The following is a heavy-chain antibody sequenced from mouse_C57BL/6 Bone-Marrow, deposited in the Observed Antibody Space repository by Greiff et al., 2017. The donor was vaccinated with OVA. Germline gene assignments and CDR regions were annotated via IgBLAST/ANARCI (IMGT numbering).Heavy chain of an antibody. J-gene: IGHJ3*01. V-gene: IGHV5-17*01. CDR3: ASPYDYDVGAWFAY. Sequence: EVHLVESGGGLVKPGGSLKLSCAASGFTFSDYGMHWVRQAPEKGLEWVAYISSGSSTIYYADTVKGRFTISRDNAKNTLFLQMTSLRSEDTAMYYCASPYDYDVGAWFAYWGQGTLVTVSA. D-gene: IGHD2-4*01. CDR2: ISSGSSTI. CDR1: GFTFSDYG.